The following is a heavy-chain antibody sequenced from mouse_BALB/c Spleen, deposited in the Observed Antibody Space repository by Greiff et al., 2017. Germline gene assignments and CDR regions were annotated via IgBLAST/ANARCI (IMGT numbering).Heavy chain of an antibody. CDR1: GFTFSSYA. D-gene: IGHD2-1*01. CDR3: ARGDGNWNAMDY. Sequence: EVQGVESGGGLVKPGGSLKLSCAASGFTFSSYAMSWVRQTPEKRLEWVASISSGGSTYYPDSVKGRFTISRDNARNILYLQMSSLRSEDTAMYYCARGDGNWNAMDYWGQGTSVTVSS. CDR2: ISSGGST. V-gene: IGHV5-6-5*01. J-gene: IGHJ4*01.